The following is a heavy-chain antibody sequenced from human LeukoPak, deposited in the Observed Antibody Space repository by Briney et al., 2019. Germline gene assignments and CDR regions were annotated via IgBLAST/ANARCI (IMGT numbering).Heavy chain of an antibody. CDR2: INRDGSQK. Sequence: PGGSLRLSCAASGFTFSSYWMTWVRQAPGKGLEWVANINRDGSQKYYVDSVKGRFTISRDNAQNSLYLHMNGLRAEDTAVYYCAIDEYQLGSYYYRLDVWGQGTTVTVYS. CDR3: AIDEYQLGSYYYRLDV. J-gene: IGHJ6*02. D-gene: IGHD2-2*01. CDR1: GFTFSSYW. V-gene: IGHV3-7*01.